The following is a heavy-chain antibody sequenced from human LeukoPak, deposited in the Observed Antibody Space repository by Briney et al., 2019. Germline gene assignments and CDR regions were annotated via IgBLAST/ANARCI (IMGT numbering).Heavy chain of an antibody. D-gene: IGHD3-10*02. Sequence: GGSLRLSCAASGFTYSSYEMNWVRQAPGKGLEWVSYISSSGSTIYYADSVKGRFTISRDNAKNSLYLQMNSLRAEDTAVYYCAELGITMIGGVWGKGTTVTISS. CDR2: ISSSGSTI. CDR1: GFTYSSYE. V-gene: IGHV3-48*03. CDR3: AELGITMIGGV. J-gene: IGHJ6*04.